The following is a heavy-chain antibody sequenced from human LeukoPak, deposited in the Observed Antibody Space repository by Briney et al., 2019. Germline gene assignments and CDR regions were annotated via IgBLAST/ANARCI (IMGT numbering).Heavy chain of an antibody. CDR3: ARAPGSSSWYLLYYYYCYMDV. J-gene: IGHJ6*03. CDR2: IKQDGSEK. V-gene: IGHV3-7*01. Sequence: GGSLRLSCAASGFTFSSYWMSWVRQAPGKGLEWVANIKQDGSEKYYVDSVKGRFTISRDNAKNSLYLQMNSLRAEDTAVYYCARAPGSSSWYLLYYYYCYMDVWGKGTTVTVSS. CDR1: GFTFSSYW. D-gene: IGHD6-13*01.